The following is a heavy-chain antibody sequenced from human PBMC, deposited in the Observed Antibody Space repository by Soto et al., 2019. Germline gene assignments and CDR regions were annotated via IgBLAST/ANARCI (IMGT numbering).Heavy chain of an antibody. V-gene: IGHV2-5*02. CDR1: WFSLSTSGVG. D-gene: IGHD2-15*01. J-gene: IGHJ4*02. Sequence: QITLKESGPTLVKPTQTLTLTCTFSWFSLSTSGVGVGWIRQPPGKALEWLALIYWDDDKRYSPSLKSRLTITKDTSKNQVVLTMTNMDPVDTATYYCAHAYYCSGGSCYSGIFDYWGQGTLVTVSS. CDR3: AHAYYCSGGSCYSGIFDY. CDR2: IYWDDDK.